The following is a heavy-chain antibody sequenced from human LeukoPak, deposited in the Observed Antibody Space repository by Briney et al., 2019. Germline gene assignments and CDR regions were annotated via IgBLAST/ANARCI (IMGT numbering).Heavy chain of an antibody. CDR2: INSDGSST. D-gene: IGHD6-19*01. CDR1: GFNFGNYG. V-gene: IGHV3-74*01. J-gene: IGHJ4*02. Sequence: GGTLRLSCAASGFNFGNYGMNWVRQAPGKGLVWVSRINSDGSSTIYADSVKGRFTISRDNAKNTLYLQMNSLRAEDTAVYYCARDSSSGWYEDFDYWGQGTLVIVSS. CDR3: ARDSSSGWYEDFDY.